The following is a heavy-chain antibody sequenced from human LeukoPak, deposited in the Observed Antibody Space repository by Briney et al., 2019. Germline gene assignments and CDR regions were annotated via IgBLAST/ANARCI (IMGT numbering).Heavy chain of an antibody. V-gene: IGHV3-21*01. CDR3: ARDGGELWFGELYPSWFFDY. Sequence: PGGSLRLSCAASGFTFSSYSMNWVRQAPGKGLEWVSSISSSSSYIYYADSVKGRFTISRDNAKNSLYLQMNSLRAEDTAVYYCARDGGELWFGELYPSWFFDYWGQGTLVTVSS. J-gene: IGHJ4*02. CDR1: GFTFSSYS. CDR2: ISSSSSYI. D-gene: IGHD3-10*01.